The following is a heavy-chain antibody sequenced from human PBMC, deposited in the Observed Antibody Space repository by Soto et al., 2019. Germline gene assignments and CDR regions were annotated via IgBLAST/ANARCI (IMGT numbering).Heavy chain of an antibody. CDR3: ATIPGRLVDTAMIVY. CDR1: GYTFTSYG. V-gene: IGHV1-18*04. CDR2: VSAYNANT. D-gene: IGHD5-18*01. Sequence: QVHLVQSGAEVKKPGASVKVSCKASGYTFTSYGITWVRQAPGQGLEWLGWVSAYNANTNYAQKVQGRVTMTTDTSTSTAYMELRSLRSDDTAVYYCATIPGRLVDTAMIVYWGQGTLVTVSS. J-gene: IGHJ4*02.